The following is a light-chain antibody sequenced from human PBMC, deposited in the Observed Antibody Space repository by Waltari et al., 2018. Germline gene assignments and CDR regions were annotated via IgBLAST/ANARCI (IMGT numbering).Light chain of an antibody. J-gene: IGLJ3*02. V-gene: IGLV1-44*01. CDR2: ANY. CDR3: ATWDDSLSGRV. CDR1: TSNIGSNT. Sequence: QSVVTQAPSASGTPGQTVTISCSGSTSNIGSNTVTWYQQVPGTAPKVLVFANYDRPSGVPERFAASKAGTSASLIISGLQSEDEADYFCATWDDSLSGRVFGGGTKLTVL.